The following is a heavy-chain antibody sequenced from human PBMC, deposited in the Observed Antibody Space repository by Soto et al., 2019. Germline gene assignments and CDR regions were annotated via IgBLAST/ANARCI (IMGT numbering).Heavy chain of an antibody. CDR3: ARPMIVLVISLFYH. J-gene: IGHJ1*01. V-gene: IGHV1-3*01. Sequence: ASVKVSCKASGYIFISYAIHWVRQAPGQRLEWMGWINPGNGNTKYSQNFQGRVTITRDTSATTAYMELSSLRAGDTAVYYCARPMIVLVISLFYHWGQGTLVTVSS. D-gene: IGHD3-22*01. CDR1: GYIFISYA. CDR2: INPGNGNT.